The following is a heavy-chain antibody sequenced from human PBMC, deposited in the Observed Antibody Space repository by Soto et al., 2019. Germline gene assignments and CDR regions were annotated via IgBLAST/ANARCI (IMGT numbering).Heavy chain of an antibody. Sequence: PSETLSLTCTVSGGSISSGDYYWSWIRQPPGKGLEWIGYIYYSGSTNYNPSLKSRVTISVDTSKNQFSLKLSSATAADTAVYYCAREGSSSSWYPQPQSYGMDVWGQGTTVTVSS. V-gene: IGHV4-61*08. CDR1: GGSISSGDYY. CDR3: AREGSSSSWYPQPQSYGMDV. CDR2: IYYSGST. J-gene: IGHJ6*02. D-gene: IGHD6-13*01.